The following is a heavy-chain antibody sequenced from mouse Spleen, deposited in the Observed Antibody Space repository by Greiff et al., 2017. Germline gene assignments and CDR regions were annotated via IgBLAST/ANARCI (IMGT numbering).Heavy chain of an antibody. J-gene: IGHJ3*01. V-gene: IGHV1-9*01. D-gene: IGHD1-1*01. Sequence: QVQLQQSGAELMKPGASVKLSCKATGYTFTGYWIEWVKQRPGHGLEWIGEILPGSGSTNYNEKFKGKATFTADTSSNTAYMQLSSLTTEDSAIYYCARGGYYYGSSYEGFAYWGQGTLVTVSA. CDR3: ARGGYYYGSSYEGFAY. CDR1: GYTFTGYW. CDR2: ILPGSGST.